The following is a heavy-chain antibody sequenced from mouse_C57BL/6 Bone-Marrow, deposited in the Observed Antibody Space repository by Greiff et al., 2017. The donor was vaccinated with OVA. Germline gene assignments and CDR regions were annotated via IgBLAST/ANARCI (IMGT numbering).Heavy chain of an antibody. CDR2: ISSGSSTI. CDR1: CFIFSDFG. D-gene: IGHD1-1*01. CDR3: ATSAYCDSNYWYIDV. Sequence: EVKAEEFGGGLVKPGGSLLLSCAASCFIFSDFGMHWVRQALEKGLEWVAYISSGSSTIYYADTVKGRFTISRDNAKNTLFLQMTSLRSEDTAMYYCATSAYCDSNYWYIDVWGERPPAIVSS. J-gene: IGHJ1*01. V-gene: IGHV5-17*01.